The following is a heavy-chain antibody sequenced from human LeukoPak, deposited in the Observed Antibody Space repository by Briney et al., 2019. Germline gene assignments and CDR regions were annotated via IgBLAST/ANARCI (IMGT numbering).Heavy chain of an antibody. CDR2: ISGSGGST. CDR1: GFTFSSYA. V-gene: IGHV3-23*01. CDR3: AKNVGGYDILTGSPHGMDV. Sequence: GGSLRLSCAASGFTFSSYAMHWVRQAPGKGLEWVSAISGSGGSTYYADSVKGRFTISRDNSKNTLYLQMNSLRAEDTAVYYCAKNVGGYDILTGSPHGMDVWGQGTTVTVSS. D-gene: IGHD3-9*01. J-gene: IGHJ6*02.